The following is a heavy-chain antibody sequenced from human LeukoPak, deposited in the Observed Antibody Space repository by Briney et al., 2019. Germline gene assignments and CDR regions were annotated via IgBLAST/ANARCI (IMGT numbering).Heavy chain of an antibody. CDR1: GYTFTGYY. V-gene: IGHV1-2*02. Sequence: ASVKVSCKASGYTFTGYYIHWVRQAPGQGLEWMGWINPHSGGTNYAQKFQGGVTMTRDTSVTTAYMELSSLRSDDTAVYYCARDVGEYCSSTNCYASHYWGQGTLVTVSS. CDR3: ARDVGEYCSSTNCYASHY. J-gene: IGHJ4*02. D-gene: IGHD2-2*01. CDR2: INPHSGGT.